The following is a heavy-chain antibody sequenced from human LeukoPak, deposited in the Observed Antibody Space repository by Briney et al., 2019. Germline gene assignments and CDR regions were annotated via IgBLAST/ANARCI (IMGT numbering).Heavy chain of an antibody. J-gene: IGHJ6*02. CDR2: ICTSGNT. V-gene: IGHV4-4*07. Sequence: SETLSLTCTVSGVSMTNYYWSWIRQPAGKGLEWIGRICTSGNTNYHPSLKSRVTMSVDTSKNQFSLKLSSVTAADTAVYYCARDLDCSRGACSLQHGMDVWGQGTTVTVSS. D-gene: IGHD2-15*01. CDR3: ARDLDCSRGACSLQHGMDV. CDR1: GVSMTNYY.